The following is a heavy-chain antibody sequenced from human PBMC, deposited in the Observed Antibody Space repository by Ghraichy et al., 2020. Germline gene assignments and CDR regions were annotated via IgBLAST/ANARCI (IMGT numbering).Heavy chain of an antibody. Sequence: GESLNISCAASGFTFSSYVMHWVRQAPGKGLEWVAVISYDGSNKYYADSVKGRFTISRDNSKNTLYLQMNSLRAEDTAVYYCAKDLDDFWSGKTGIDYWGQGTLVTVSS. CDR2: ISYDGSNK. CDR3: AKDLDDFWSGKTGIDY. CDR1: GFTFSSYV. J-gene: IGHJ4*02. V-gene: IGHV3-30*18. D-gene: IGHD3-3*01.